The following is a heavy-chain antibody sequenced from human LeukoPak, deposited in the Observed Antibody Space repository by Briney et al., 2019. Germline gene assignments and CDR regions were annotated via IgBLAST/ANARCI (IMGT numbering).Heavy chain of an antibody. CDR3: ARGPEAGSGSYYRGP. Sequence: PSETLSLTCAVSGGSINSGGYSWSWIRQPPGKGLEWIGYIYHSGSTYYNPSPKSRVNISVDRSKNQFSLKLSSVTAADTAVYCCARGPEAGSGSYYRGPWGQGTLVTVSS. CDR1: GGSINSGGYS. CDR2: IYHSGST. J-gene: IGHJ5*02. V-gene: IGHV4-30-2*01. D-gene: IGHD3-10*01.